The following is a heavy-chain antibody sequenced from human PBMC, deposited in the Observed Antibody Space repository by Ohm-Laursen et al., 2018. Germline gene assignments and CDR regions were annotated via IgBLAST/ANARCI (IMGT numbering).Heavy chain of an antibody. CDR2: IGTVGDT. V-gene: IGHV3-13*04. CDR3: AREVLDSISSGWNLDL. D-gene: IGHD6-6*01. J-gene: IGHJ2*01. CDR1: GFTFSSYD. Sequence: SLRLSCAASGFTFSSYDMHWVRQATGKGLEWVSGIGTVGDTYYIGSVKGRFTISREDAKNSLYLQMNSLRDGDTAVYYCAREVLDSISSGWNLDLWGRGTLVTVSS.